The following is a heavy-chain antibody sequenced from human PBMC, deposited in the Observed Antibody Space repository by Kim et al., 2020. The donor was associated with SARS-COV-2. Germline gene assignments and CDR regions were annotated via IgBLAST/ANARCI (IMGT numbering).Heavy chain of an antibody. CDR2: INPNSGGT. D-gene: IGHD3-22*01. J-gene: IGHJ4*02. Sequence: ASVKVSCKASGYTFTGYYMHWVRQAPGQGLEWMGWINPNSGGTNYAQKFQGRVTMTRDTSISTAYMELSRLRSDDTAVYYCARDIGYYDSSGYYRRRGLGYWGQGTLVTVSS. V-gene: IGHV1-2*02. CDR3: ARDIGYYDSSGYYRRRGLGY. CDR1: GYTFTGYY.